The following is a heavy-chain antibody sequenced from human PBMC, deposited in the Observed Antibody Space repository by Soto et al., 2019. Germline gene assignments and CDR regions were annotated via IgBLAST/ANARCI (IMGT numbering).Heavy chain of an antibody. CDR2: INPDKGNT. CDR1: GYTFSNYP. V-gene: IGHV1-3*01. D-gene: IGHD3-16*01. Sequence: ASVKVSCKAFGYTFSNYPIHWVRQAPGQRLEWLGWINPDKGNTKYSQTFQGRVTITRDTSARTACVELSSLISEDTAVYYCARDSGIVALYALDVWGQGTTVTVSS. J-gene: IGHJ6*02. CDR3: ARDSGIVALYALDV.